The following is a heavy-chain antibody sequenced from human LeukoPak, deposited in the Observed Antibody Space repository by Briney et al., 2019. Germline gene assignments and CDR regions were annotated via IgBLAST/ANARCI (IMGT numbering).Heavy chain of an antibody. V-gene: IGHV4-4*07. Sequence: SETLSLTCTVSGGSISSYYWSWIRQPAGKGLEWIGRIYTSGSTNYSPSLKSRVAMSVDTSKNQFSLKLSSVTAADTAVYYCARDSPHYDFWSGQDAFDIWGQGTMVTVSS. CDR2: IYTSGST. CDR3: ARDSPHYDFWSGQDAFDI. J-gene: IGHJ3*02. D-gene: IGHD3-3*01. CDR1: GGSISSYY.